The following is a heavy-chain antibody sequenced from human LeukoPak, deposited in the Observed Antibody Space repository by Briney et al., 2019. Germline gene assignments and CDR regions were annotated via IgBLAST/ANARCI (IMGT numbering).Heavy chain of an antibody. Sequence: GGSLRLSCAASGFTVGDAWMSWMRQAPGKGLEGVGRIKSKIDGGTTDYAAPVKGRFTISRDASKGTLYLQMSSLKTEDTALYYCAADSIPDYGDVRGDAFDIWGQGTMVTVSS. CDR2: IKSKIDGGTT. CDR3: AADSIPDYGDVRGDAFDI. J-gene: IGHJ3*02. V-gene: IGHV3-15*01. CDR1: GFTVGDAW. D-gene: IGHD4-17*01.